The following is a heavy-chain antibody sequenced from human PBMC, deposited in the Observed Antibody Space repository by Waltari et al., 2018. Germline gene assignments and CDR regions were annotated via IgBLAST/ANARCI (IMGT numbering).Heavy chain of an antibody. CDR1: GGSISSSSYY. Sequence: QLQLQESGPGLVKPSETLSLTCTFSGGSISSSSYYWGWIRQPPGKGLEWIGSIYYSGRTYYNPSLKSRVTISVDTSKNQFSLKLSSVTAADTAVYYCARHVMSWGYSYGYQAHFDYWGQGTLVTVSS. CDR3: ARHVMSWGYSYGYQAHFDY. CDR2: IYYSGRT. J-gene: IGHJ4*02. V-gene: IGHV4-39*01. D-gene: IGHD5-18*01.